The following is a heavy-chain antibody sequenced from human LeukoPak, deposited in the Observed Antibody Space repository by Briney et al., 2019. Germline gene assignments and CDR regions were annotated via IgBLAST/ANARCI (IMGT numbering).Heavy chain of an antibody. CDR1: GYIFTSYN. J-gene: IGHJ4*02. D-gene: IGHD6-19*01. CDR2: INLSGGST. Sequence: GASVTVSFKASGYIFTSYNIYWVRQAPGQGLEWMGIINLSGGSTNYAQKFQGRVTMTRDTSTSTVYMELSSLRSDDTAVYYCARFAVHRRITVAGQFGLDYWGQGTLVSVSS. CDR3: ARFAVHRRITVAGQFGLDY. V-gene: IGHV1-46*01.